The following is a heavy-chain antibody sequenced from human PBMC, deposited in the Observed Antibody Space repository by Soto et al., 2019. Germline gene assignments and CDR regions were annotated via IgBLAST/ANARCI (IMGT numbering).Heavy chain of an antibody. D-gene: IGHD2-8*01. CDR2: IYNDDRT. V-gene: IGHV3-66*01. CDR3: AREGGVCLAKYYYVMDV. CDR1: GFTVSRNH. J-gene: IGHJ6*02. Sequence: EVQLVESGGALVQPGGSLRLSCAASGFTVSRNHMSWVRQAPGKGLEWVSLIYNDDRTYYADSVKGRFTISRDDSKNTLYLQLNSLRAEDTAVYYCAREGGVCLAKYYYVMDVWGQGTTVTVSS.